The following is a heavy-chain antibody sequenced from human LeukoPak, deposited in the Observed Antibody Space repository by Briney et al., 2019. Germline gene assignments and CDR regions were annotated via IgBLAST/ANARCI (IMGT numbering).Heavy chain of an antibody. V-gene: IGHV3-23*01. CDR2: VSGGGDTT. Sequence: GQSLRLSCAASGFSFSSYAMSWVRQAPGKGLEWVSAVSGGGDTTYTADSVKGRFTISRDNSKNTIYLQMNTLITEDTALYYCAGISYSGTWPVGYWGQGTLVTVTA. CDR1: GFSFSSYA. D-gene: IGHD6-6*01. CDR3: AGISYSGTWPVGY. J-gene: IGHJ4*02.